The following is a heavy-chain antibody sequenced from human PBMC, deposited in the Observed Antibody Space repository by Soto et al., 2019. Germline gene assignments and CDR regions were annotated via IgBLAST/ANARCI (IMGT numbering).Heavy chain of an antibody. V-gene: IGHV3-7*03. CDR1: GFTFSSYW. CDR3: ARDDPPSYYYDSSGYLSAFDI. CDR2: IKQDGSEK. J-gene: IGHJ3*02. Sequence: GGSLRLSCAASGFTFSSYWMSWVRQAPGKGLEWVANIKQDGSEKYYVDSVKGRFTISRDNAKNSLYLQMNSLRAEDTAVYYCARDDPPSYYYDSSGYLSAFDIWGQGTMVT. D-gene: IGHD3-22*01.